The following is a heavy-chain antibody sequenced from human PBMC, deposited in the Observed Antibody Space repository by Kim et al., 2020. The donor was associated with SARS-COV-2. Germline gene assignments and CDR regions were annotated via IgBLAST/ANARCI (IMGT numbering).Heavy chain of an antibody. Sequence: SVKVSCKASGGTFSSYTISWVRQAPGQGLEWMGRIIPILGIANYAQKFQGRVTITADKSTSTAYMELSSLRSEDTAVYYCAREGVVVVPAAEEGRWFDPWGQGTLVTVSS. CDR3: AREGVVVVPAAEEGRWFDP. J-gene: IGHJ5*02. V-gene: IGHV1-69*04. D-gene: IGHD2-2*01. CDR1: GGTFSSYT. CDR2: IIPILGIA.